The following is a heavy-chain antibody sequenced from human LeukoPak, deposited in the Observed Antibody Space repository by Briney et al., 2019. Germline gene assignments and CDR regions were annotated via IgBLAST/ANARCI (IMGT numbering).Heavy chain of an antibody. CDR3: AKDLMRDRWFGES. CDR2: IRYEGNDK. V-gene: IGHV3-30*02. Sequence: GGSLRLSCAASGFTFSDYGMHWVRQAPGKGLEWVAFIRYEGNDKYYADSAKGRFTISRDNYKNTLYLEMNSLRVEDTAVYYCAKDLMRDRWFGESWGQGTLVIVSS. CDR1: GFTFSDYG. J-gene: IGHJ5*02. D-gene: IGHD3-10*01.